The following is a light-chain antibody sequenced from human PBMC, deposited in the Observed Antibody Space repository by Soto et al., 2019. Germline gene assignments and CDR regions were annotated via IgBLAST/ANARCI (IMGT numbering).Light chain of an antibody. Sequence: DIQMTQSPSYLPTSVGDRVTITCRASQTIYNYVTWYQQKPGKAPRMLVFGATRVQNGIPSRFSGTGSETVFTLTINDVQPEDFATYFCQQTYTAPRTFGQGTTLEI. V-gene: IGKV1-39*01. CDR2: GAT. CDR3: QQTYTAPRT. CDR1: QTIYNY. J-gene: IGKJ2*01.